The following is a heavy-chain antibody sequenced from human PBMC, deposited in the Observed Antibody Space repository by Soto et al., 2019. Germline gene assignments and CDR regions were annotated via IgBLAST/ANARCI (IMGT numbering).Heavy chain of an antibody. CDR3: ASAAHKGLGSYYYMDV. V-gene: IGHV1-18*01. CDR1: GYTFTSYG. J-gene: IGHJ6*03. Sequence: QVQLVQSGAEVKKPGASVKVSCKASGYTFTSYGISWVRQAPGQGLEWMGWISAYNGNTNYAQKLQGRVTMTTDTSTSTADMELRSLRSDDTAVYYCASAAHKGLGSYYYMDVWGKGTTVTVSS. CDR2: ISAYNGNT. D-gene: IGHD5-12*01.